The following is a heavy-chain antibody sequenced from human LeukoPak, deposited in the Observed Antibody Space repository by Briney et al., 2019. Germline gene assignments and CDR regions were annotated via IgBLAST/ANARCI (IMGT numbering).Heavy chain of an antibody. Sequence: SETLSLTCTVSGGSIRSYYWSWIRQPAGQGLEWIGRFYTSGSTNYNPSLKSRATMSVDTSKNQFSLKLSSVSAADTAVYFCARDDYYDSSGYRNALDIWGQGTVVTVSS. CDR1: GGSIRSYY. CDR2: FYTSGST. J-gene: IGHJ3*02. V-gene: IGHV4-4*07. CDR3: ARDDYYDSSGYRNALDI. D-gene: IGHD3-22*01.